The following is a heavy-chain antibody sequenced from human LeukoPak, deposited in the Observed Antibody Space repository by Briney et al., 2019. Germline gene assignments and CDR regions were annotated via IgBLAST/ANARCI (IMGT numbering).Heavy chain of an antibody. Sequence: GGSLRLSCAASGFTFSSYWMSWVRQAPGKGLEWVANIKQDGSEKYYVDSVKGRFTISRHNAKNSLFLQMNSLRADDTAVYYCATTQRHSGRYGNAFDIWGQGTMVTVSS. D-gene: IGHD6-19*01. CDR2: IKQDGSEK. CDR1: GFTFSSYW. CDR3: ATTQRHSGRYGNAFDI. J-gene: IGHJ3*02. V-gene: IGHV3-7*01.